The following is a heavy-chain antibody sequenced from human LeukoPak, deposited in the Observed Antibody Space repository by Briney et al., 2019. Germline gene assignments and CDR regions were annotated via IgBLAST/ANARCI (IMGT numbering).Heavy chain of an antibody. V-gene: IGHV4-34*01. D-gene: IGHD3-22*01. Sequence: SETLSLTCAVYGGSFSGYYWSWIRQPPGKGLEWIGEINHTGSTNYNPSPKSRVTISVDTSKNQFSLKLSSVTAADTAVYYCAGEYYYDSSGRFDPWGQGTLVTVSS. CDR3: AGEYYYDSSGRFDP. J-gene: IGHJ5*02. CDR1: GGSFSGYY. CDR2: INHTGST.